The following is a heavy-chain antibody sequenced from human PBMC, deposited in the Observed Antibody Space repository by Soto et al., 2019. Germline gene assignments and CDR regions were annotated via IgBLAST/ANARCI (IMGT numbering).Heavy chain of an antibody. Sequence: QVQLVESGGGVVQPGRSLRLSCAASGFTFSSHTMHWVRQAPGKGLEWVAVIAFDGGNKYYADSVKGRFTISRDNSKKTLYLQINTLRPEDTAVYYCARDKAMVVRGSHHYGMDVWGQGTAVTVSS. CDR1: GFTFSSHT. CDR2: IAFDGGNK. V-gene: IGHV3-30-3*01. CDR3: ARDKAMVVRGSHHYGMDV. J-gene: IGHJ6*02. D-gene: IGHD5-18*01.